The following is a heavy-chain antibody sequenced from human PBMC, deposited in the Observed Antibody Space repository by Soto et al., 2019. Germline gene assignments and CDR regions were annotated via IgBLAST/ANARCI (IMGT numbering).Heavy chain of an antibody. J-gene: IGHJ1*01. V-gene: IGHV3-11*01. CDR3: ASDKYTNYVNYFEL. CDR1: GFSFKDYY. CDR2: ITSSGGTT. D-gene: IGHD3-16*01. Sequence: GGSLRLSCAASGFSFKDYYMTWMRQTPGKGLEWISTITSSGGTTYYAASVKGRVTISRDNANNSLYLQMSGLRAEDTALYYCASDKYTNYVNYFELWGQGTLVTVSS.